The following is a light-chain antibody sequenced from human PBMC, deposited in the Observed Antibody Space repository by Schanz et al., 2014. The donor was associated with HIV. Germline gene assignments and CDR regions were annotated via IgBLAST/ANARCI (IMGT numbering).Light chain of an antibody. CDR3: QQYGSLPWT. CDR2: GAS. V-gene: IGKV3-20*01. Sequence: EIVLTQTPVTLSLSPGERATLSCRASQSVSSYLAWYQQKPGQAPRLLIYGASNRATGIPDRFSGSGSGTDFTLTISRLEPEDYAVYHCQQYGSLPWTFGQGTKVEVK. CDR1: QSVSSY. J-gene: IGKJ1*01.